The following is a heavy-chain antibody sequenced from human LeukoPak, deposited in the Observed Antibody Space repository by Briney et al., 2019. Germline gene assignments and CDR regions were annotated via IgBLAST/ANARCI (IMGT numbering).Heavy chain of an antibody. Sequence: GASVKVSCKASGGTFSSYAISWVRQAPGQGLEWMGGIIPIFGTANYAQKFQGRVTITTDESTSTAYMELSSLRSEDTAVYYCARGSVMARLYYYYYMDVWGKGTTVTVSS. CDR1: GGTFSSYA. J-gene: IGHJ6*03. CDR2: IIPIFGTA. V-gene: IGHV1-69*05. CDR3: ARGSVMARLYYYYYMDV. D-gene: IGHD6-25*01.